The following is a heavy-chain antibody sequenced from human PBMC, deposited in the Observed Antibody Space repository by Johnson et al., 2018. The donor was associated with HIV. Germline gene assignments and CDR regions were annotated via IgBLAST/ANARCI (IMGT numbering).Heavy chain of an antibody. CDR1: DFTFSSYG. Sequence: QVQLVESGGGVVQPGGSLRLSCAASDFTFSSYGMHWVRQAPGKGLEWVAFIRYDGSYKYYVDSVKGRFTISRDNSKNSLYLQMDTRRAGDTAVYYCARDKYYLTAITGSAFDIWGQGTMVTVYS. D-gene: IGHD2/OR15-2a*01. V-gene: IGHV3-30*02. J-gene: IGHJ3*02. CDR2: IRYDGSYK. CDR3: ARDKYYLTAITGSAFDI.